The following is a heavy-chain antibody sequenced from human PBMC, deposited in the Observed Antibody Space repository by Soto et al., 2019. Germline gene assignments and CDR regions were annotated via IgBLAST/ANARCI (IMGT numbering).Heavy chain of an antibody. J-gene: IGHJ4*02. V-gene: IGHV3-9*01. CDR2: ISWNGDDR. CDR1: GFNFGEFA. Sequence: EVQLVESGGGSVQPGGSLRLSCAASGFNFGEFAVHWVRQTPGQGLEWVSGISWNGDDRDYADSVKGRFTISRDNARNSLYLQMNTLRGEATALYYCAREISAALDYWGQGTLVIVS. CDR3: AREISAALDY. D-gene: IGHD3-16*02.